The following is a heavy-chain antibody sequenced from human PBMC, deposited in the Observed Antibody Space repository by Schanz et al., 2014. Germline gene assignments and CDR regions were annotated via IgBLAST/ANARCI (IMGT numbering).Heavy chain of an antibody. Sequence: EVQLVESGGGLVQPGGSLRLSCAASGFIFSNFAMEWVRQAPGKGLEWVSAISGSGAGTYYADSVKGRFTFSRDKSTNTLYLQMKSLRDEDTAVYYCAKDGYDISGNYENYWGQGTLVTVSS. CDR2: ISGSGAGT. V-gene: IGHV3-23*04. CDR3: AKDGYDISGNYENY. CDR1: GFIFSNFA. D-gene: IGHD3-22*01. J-gene: IGHJ4*02.